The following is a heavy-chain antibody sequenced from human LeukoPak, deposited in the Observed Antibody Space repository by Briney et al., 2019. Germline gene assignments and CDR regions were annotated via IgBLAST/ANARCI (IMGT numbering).Heavy chain of an antibody. J-gene: IGHJ4*02. CDR3: ARSARLMKGVVEVTALDD. CDR1: GFTFSSYA. D-gene: IGHD3-3*01. V-gene: IGHV3-23*01. Sequence: GGSLRLSCAASGFTFSSYAMSWVRQAPGKGLEWVSAISGSGGSTYYADSVKGRFTISRDNSKNTLYLQMNSLRADDTAVYYCARSARLMKGVVEVTALDDWGQGTLVTVFS. CDR2: ISGSGGST.